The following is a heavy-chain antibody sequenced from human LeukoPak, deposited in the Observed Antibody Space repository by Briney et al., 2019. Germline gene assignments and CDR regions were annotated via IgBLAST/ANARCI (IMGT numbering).Heavy chain of an antibody. J-gene: IGHJ4*02. D-gene: IGHD1-26*01. Sequence: ASVKVSCKASGYTFTSYGISWVRQAPGQGLEWMGIINPSGGSTSYAQKFQGRVTMTRDMSTSTVYMELSSLRSEDTAVYYCARVGGSYPFDYWGQGTLVTVSS. CDR2: INPSGGST. CDR1: GYTFTSYG. CDR3: ARVGGSYPFDY. V-gene: IGHV1-46*01.